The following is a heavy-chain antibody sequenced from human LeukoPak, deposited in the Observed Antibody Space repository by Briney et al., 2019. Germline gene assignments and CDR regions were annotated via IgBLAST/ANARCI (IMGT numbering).Heavy chain of an antibody. J-gene: IGHJ4*02. CDR2: ISSSGSTI. Sequence: GGSLRLSCAASGFTFSSYEMNWVRQAPGKGLEWVSYISSSGSTIYYADSVKGRFTISRDNSKNTLYLQMNSLRAEDTAVYYCAKDVLYCTNGVCHHIDYWGQGTLVTVSS. CDR3: AKDVLYCTNGVCHHIDY. D-gene: IGHD2-8*01. V-gene: IGHV3-48*03. CDR1: GFTFSSYE.